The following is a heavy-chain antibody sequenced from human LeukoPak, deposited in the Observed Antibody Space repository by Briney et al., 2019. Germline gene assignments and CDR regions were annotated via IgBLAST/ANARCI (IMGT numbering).Heavy chain of an antibody. V-gene: IGHV3-30-3*01. D-gene: IGHD6-13*01. CDR3: ARDQQLVRGYYYNGMDV. Sequence: GGSLRLSCAASGFTFSSYAMHWVRQAPGKGLEWVAVISYDGSNKYYADSVKGRFTISRDNSKNTLYLQMNSLRAEDTAVYYCARDQQLVRGYYYNGMDVWGQGTTVTVSS. J-gene: IGHJ6*02. CDR1: GFTFSSYA. CDR2: ISYDGSNK.